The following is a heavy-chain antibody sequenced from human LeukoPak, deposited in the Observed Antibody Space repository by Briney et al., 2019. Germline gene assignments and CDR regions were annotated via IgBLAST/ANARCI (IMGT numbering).Heavy chain of an antibody. Sequence: SETLSLTCTVSGDPISSSHYYWGWIRQSPGKGLEWIGSIYSGGETHYNPSLNSRVTIFLDTSKNRFSLNLISVTATDTAVYYCVRDYSNFVQGDWGQGTLVTVSS. CDR2: IYSGGET. CDR3: VRDYSNFVQGD. J-gene: IGHJ4*02. D-gene: IGHD4-11*01. CDR1: GDPISSSHYY. V-gene: IGHV4-39*02.